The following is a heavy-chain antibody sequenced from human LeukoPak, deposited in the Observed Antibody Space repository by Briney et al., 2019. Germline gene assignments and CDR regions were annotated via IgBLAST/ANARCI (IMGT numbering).Heavy chain of an antibody. V-gene: IGHV4-39*01. CDR1: GGSISSSNW. CDR3: AAYYYGMDV. CDR2: IYYSGST. J-gene: IGHJ6*02. Sequence: SETLSLTCAVSGGSISSSNWWSWVRQPPGKGLEWIGSIYYSGSTYYNPSLKSRVTISVDTSKNQFSLKLSSVTAADTAVYYCAAYYYGMDVWGQGTTVTVSS.